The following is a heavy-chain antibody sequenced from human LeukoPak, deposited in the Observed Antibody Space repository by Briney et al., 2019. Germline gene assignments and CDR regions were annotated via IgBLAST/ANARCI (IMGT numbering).Heavy chain of an antibody. CDR1: GGSITTYY. CDR2: IYSSGRA. V-gene: IGHV4-4*07. CDR3: ARVAGVTENPYFDD. Sequence: SETLSLTCTASGGSITTYYWSWIRKPAGKGLEWIGHIYSSGRATYNPSLKSRVTMSVDTSKKQFSLKLSSVTAADTAVYYCARVAGVTENPYFDDWGQGTLVIVSS. D-gene: IGHD3-16*01. J-gene: IGHJ4*02.